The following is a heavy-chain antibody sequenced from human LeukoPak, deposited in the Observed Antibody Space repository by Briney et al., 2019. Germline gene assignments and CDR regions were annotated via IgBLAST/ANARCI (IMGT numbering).Heavy chain of an antibody. CDR1: GGTFSSYA. CDR3: ATGGRGIAAAGPFDY. J-gene: IGHJ4*02. V-gene: IGHV1-69*01. Sequence: SVKVSCKASGGTFSSYAISWVRQAPGQWLEWMGGIIPIFGTANYAQKFQGRVTITADESTSTAYMELSSLRSEDTAVYYCATGGRGIAAAGPFDYWGQGTLVTVSS. CDR2: IIPIFGTA. D-gene: IGHD6-13*01.